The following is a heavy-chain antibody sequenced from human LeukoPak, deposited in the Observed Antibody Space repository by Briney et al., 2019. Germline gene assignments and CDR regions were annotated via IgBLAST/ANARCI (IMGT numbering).Heavy chain of an antibody. D-gene: IGHD3-10*01. CDR3: AKGGSYYTSSWFDP. J-gene: IGHJ5*02. CDR1: AITFSSYP. CDR2: ISGVGGST. Sequence: PGGSLRFSCAASAITFSSYPMSWVRQAPGKGLEWVSAISGVGGSTFYADSVKGRFTISRDNSKNTVYLQMNSLRADDTAVYYCAKGGSYYTSSWFDPWGQGTLVTVSS. V-gene: IGHV3-23*01.